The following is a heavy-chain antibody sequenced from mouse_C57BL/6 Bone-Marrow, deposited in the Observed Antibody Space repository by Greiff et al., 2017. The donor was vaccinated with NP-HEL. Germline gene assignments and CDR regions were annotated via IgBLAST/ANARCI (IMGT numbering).Heavy chain of an antibody. D-gene: IGHD1-1*01. V-gene: IGHV1-47*01. Sequence: QVHVKQSGAELVKPGASVKMSCKASGYTFTTYPIEWMKQNHGKSLEWIGNFHPYNDDTKYNEKFKGKATLTVEKSSSTVYLELSRLTSEDSAVYYCARSHYYGSSYPFAYWGQGTLVTVSA. CDR1: GYTFTTYP. CDR2: FHPYNDDT. J-gene: IGHJ3*01. CDR3: ARSHYYGSSYPFAY.